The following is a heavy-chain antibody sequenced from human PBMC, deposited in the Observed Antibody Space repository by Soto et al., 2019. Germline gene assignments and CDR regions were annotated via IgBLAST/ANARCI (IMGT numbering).Heavy chain of an antibody. V-gene: IGHV3-30*18. CDR1: GFTFNYFG. CDR2: ISYDGNNK. Sequence: GGSLRLSCAASGFTFNYFGMHWVRQAPGKGLEWVAVISYDGNNKSYADSVKGRFTISRDNSKNTLYLQMTSLRAEDTAVYYCAKGGRGTYYYYYGMDVWGQGTTVTVSS. J-gene: IGHJ6*02. CDR3: AKGGRGTYYYYYGMDV. D-gene: IGHD1-1*01.